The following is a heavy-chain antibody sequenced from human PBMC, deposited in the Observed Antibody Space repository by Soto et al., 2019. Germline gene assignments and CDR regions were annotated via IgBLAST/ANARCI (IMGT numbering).Heavy chain of an antibody. CDR2: IRSRANNFAT. CDR1: GFIFSGSA. CDR3: AKKGIARPGNTWFDS. Sequence: EVQLVESGGGLVQPGGSLKLSCAASGFIFSGSAIHWVRQASGKGLEWVGRIRSRANNFATSSAASVKGRFTFSRDDSKNTAYLQMNTLKPEDTAVYYCAKKGIARPGNTWFDSWGQGALVTVSS. D-gene: IGHD6-13*01. V-gene: IGHV3-73*02. J-gene: IGHJ5*01.